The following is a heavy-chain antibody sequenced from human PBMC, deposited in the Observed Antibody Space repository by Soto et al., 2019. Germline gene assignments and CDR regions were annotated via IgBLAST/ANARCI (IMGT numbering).Heavy chain of an antibody. V-gene: IGHV4-30-2*01. D-gene: IGHD5-18*01. CDR3: ARGDTAMVGGGMDV. J-gene: IGHJ6*02. CDR2: IYHSGST. Sequence: PSLTCAVSGGSISSGGYSWSWIRQPPGKGLEWIGYIYHSGSTYYNPSLKSRVTISVDRSKNQFSLKLSSVTAADTAVYYCARGDTAMVGGGMDVWGQGTTVTVSS. CDR1: GGSISSGGYS.